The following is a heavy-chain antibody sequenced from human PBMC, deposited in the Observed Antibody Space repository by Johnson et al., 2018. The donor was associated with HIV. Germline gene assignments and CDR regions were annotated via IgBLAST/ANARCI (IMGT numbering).Heavy chain of an antibody. Sequence: VQLVDAGGGLAQSAVSLRLSCQASGFSLSNNYMNWVRQAPGKGLEWVANIKQDGSEKYYVDSVKGRMTLSRDHAKNSLYLQMNSLRAEDTAVYYCARVRSSGPWVNDAFDIWGQGTMVTVSS. CDR2: IKQDGSEK. J-gene: IGHJ3*02. CDR3: ARVRSSGPWVNDAFDI. CDR1: GFSLSNNY. V-gene: IGHV3-7*02. D-gene: IGHD4-17*01.